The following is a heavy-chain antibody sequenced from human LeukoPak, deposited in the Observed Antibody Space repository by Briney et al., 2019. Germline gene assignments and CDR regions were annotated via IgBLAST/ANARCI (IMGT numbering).Heavy chain of an antibody. Sequence: PGGSLRLSCVMSGFTFSNYAMNWVRQAPGKGLEWISDISTNSGSTYHIESVRGRFTISSDNSKNTLYLQMNSLRADDTAVYYCASGLYGGLFDNWGQGTLVTVSS. D-gene: IGHD4/OR15-4a*01. J-gene: IGHJ4*02. CDR1: GFTFSNYA. CDR2: ISTNSGST. CDR3: ASGLYGGLFDN. V-gene: IGHV3-23*01.